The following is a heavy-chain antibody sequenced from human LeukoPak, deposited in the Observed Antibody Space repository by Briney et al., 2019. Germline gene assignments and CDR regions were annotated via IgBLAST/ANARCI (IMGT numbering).Heavy chain of an antibody. D-gene: IGHD4-17*01. V-gene: IGHV5-51*01. J-gene: IGHJ5*02. CDR2: IYPGDSDT. CDR3: ARRPYGDYPLNWFDP. CDR1: GYSFTSYW. Sequence: GESLKISCKGSGYSFTSYWIGWVRQMPGKGLEWMGIIYPGDSDTRYSPSFQGQVTISADKSISTAYLQWSSLKASDTAMYYSARRPYGDYPLNWFDPWGQGTLVTVSS.